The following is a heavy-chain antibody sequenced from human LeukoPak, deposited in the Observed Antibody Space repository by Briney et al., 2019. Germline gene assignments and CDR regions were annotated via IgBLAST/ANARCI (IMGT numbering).Heavy chain of an antibody. CDR3: AKVQRDFVVVVAATRDYYYYGMDV. Sequence: GGSLRLSCAASGFTFSTYAMSWVRQAPGKGLEWVSAISGSGGSTYYADSVKGRFTISRDNSKNTLYLQMNSLRAEDTAVYYCAKVQRDFVVVVAATRDYYYYGMDVWGQGTTVTVSS. J-gene: IGHJ6*02. CDR2: ISGSGGST. V-gene: IGHV3-23*01. CDR1: GFTFSTYA. D-gene: IGHD2-15*01.